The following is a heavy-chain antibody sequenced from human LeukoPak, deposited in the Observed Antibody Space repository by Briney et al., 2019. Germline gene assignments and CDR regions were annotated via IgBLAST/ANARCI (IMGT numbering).Heavy chain of an antibody. J-gene: IGHJ4*02. CDR2: IYPADSDT. D-gene: IGHD5-12*01. Sequence: GESLKISCQGSGYTFTTYWIGWVRQMPGKGLEWMGIIYPADSDTTYSPSFQGHVTISADKSINTAYLQWSSLKASDTAIYYCARRGRRRGYSGYDFDYWGQGTLVTVSS. CDR1: GYTFTTYW. CDR3: ARRGRRRGYSGYDFDY. V-gene: IGHV5-51*01.